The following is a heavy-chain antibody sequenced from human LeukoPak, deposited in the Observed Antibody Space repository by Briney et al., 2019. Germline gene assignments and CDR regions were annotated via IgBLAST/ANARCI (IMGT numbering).Heavy chain of an antibody. CDR1: GYTFTSYG. CDR2: ISAYNGNT. V-gene: IGHV1-18*01. J-gene: IGHJ4*02. D-gene: IGHD4-17*01. Sequence: ASVKVSCKASGYTFTSYGISWVRQAPGQGLEWMGWISAYNGNTNYAQKLQGRVTMTTDTSTSTAYMELSSLRSDDTAVYYCARAEFTTVTTSYYFDYWGQGTLVTVSS. CDR3: ARAEFTTVTTSYYFDY.